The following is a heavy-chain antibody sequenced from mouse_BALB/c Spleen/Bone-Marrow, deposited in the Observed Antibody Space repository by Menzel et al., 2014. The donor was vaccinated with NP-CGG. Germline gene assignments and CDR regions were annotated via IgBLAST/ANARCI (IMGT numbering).Heavy chain of an antibody. V-gene: IGHV5-12-1*01. J-gene: IGHJ3*01. CDR1: GFAFSSYD. D-gene: IGHD4-1*01. Sequence: DVHLVESGGGLVKPGGSLKLSCAASGFAFSSYDMSWVRQTPEKRLEWVAYISSGGGSTYYPDTVKGRFTISRDNAKNTLYLQMSSLKSEDTAMYYCARERGKNWAPFAYGGQGTLVTVAA. CDR3: ARERGKNWAPFAY. CDR2: ISSGGGST.